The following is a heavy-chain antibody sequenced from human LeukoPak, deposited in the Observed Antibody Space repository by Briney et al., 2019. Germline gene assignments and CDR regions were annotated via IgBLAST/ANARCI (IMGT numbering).Heavy chain of an antibody. CDR3: ARGPRQLDP. Sequence: SQTLSLTCAISGDSVSGNSAAWSWIRQSPSRGLGWLGRTYYRSKWYSVSAVSVKSRITIKPDTSKNQFSLQLNSVTPEDAAVYYCARGPRQLDPWGQGILVTVSS. J-gene: IGHJ5*02. CDR1: GDSVSGNSAA. V-gene: IGHV6-1*01. CDR2: TYYRSKWYS.